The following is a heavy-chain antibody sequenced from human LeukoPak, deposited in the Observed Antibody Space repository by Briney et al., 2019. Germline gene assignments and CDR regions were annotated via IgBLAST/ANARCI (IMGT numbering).Heavy chain of an antibody. D-gene: IGHD3-10*01. CDR1: GFTFSSYS. J-gene: IGHJ4*02. Sequence: GGSLRLSCAASGFTFSSYSMNWVRQAPGKGLEWVSSISSSSSYIYYADSVKGRFAISRDNAKNSLYLQMNSLRAEDTTVYYCARDPNGSPSFDYWGQGTLVTVSS. CDR3: ARDPNGSPSFDY. CDR2: ISSSSSYI. V-gene: IGHV3-21*01.